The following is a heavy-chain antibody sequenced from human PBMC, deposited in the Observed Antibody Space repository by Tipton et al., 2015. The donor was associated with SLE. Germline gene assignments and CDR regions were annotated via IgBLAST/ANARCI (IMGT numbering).Heavy chain of an antibody. CDR1: GGSFSGYY. D-gene: IGHD1-1*01. CDR3: AGALASFDY. J-gene: IGHJ4*02. CDR2: INPSGST. Sequence: TLSLTCAVYGGSFSGYYWSWIRQPPGKGLEWIGEINPSGSTNYNPSLKSRVIISIDTSKNQFSLKLNSVTAADTAVYYCAGALASFDYWGQGTLVTVSS. V-gene: IGHV4-34*01.